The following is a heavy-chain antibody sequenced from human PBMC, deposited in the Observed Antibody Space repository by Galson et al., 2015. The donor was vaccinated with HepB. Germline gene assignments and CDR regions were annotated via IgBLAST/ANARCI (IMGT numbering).Heavy chain of an antibody. V-gene: IGHV3-64D*06. J-gene: IGHJ6*02. CDR2: ISSNGGST. CDR3: VKGIAVAGYIRYYYYGMDV. CDR1: GFTFSSYA. D-gene: IGHD6-19*01. Sequence: SLRLSCVASGFTFSSYAMHWVRQAPGKGLEYVSAISSNGGSTYYADSVKGRFTISRDNSKNTLYLQMSSLRAEDTAVYYCVKGIAVAGYIRYYYYGMDVWGQGTTVTVSS.